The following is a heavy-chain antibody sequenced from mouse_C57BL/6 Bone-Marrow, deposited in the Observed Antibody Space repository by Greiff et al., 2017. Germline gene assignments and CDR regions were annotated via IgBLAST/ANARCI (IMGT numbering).Heavy chain of an antibody. J-gene: IGHJ1*03. Sequence: EVQGVESGGGLVQPGGSMKLSCAASGFTFSDAWMDWVRQSPEKGLEWVAEIRNKANNHATYYAESVKGRFTISRDDSKSSVYLQMNSLRAEDTGIYYCTVITTVVATSDVWGTGTTVTVSS. CDR1: GFTFSDAW. V-gene: IGHV6-6*01. D-gene: IGHD1-1*01. CDR3: TVITTVVATSDV. CDR2: IRNKANNHAT.